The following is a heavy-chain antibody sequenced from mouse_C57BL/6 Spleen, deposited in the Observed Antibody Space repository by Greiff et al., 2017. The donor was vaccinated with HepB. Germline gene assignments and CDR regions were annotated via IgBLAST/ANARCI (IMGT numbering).Heavy chain of an antibody. D-gene: IGHD2-4*01. CDR1: GYTFTDYN. J-gene: IGHJ3*01. V-gene: IGHV1-22*01. CDR3: ARIYYDYEWFAY. CDR2: INPNNGGT. Sequence: VQLQQSGPELVKPGASVKMSCKASGYTFTDYNMHWVKQSHGKSLEWIGYINPNNGGTSYNQKFKGKATLTVNKSSSTAYMELRSLTSEDSAVYYCARIYYDYEWFAYWGQGTLVTVSA.